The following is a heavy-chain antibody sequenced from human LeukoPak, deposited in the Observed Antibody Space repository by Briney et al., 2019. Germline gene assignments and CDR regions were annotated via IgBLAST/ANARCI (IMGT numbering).Heavy chain of an antibody. J-gene: IGHJ6*03. Sequence: SETLSLTCAVSGGSISSSNWWSWVRQPPGKGLEWIGEIYHSGSTNYNPSLKSRVTISVDKSKNQFSLNLRSVTAADTAVYYCARIGPLFYGSGSYLNMDVWGKGTTVTISS. D-gene: IGHD3-10*01. V-gene: IGHV4-4*02. CDR2: IYHSGST. CDR1: GGSISSSNW. CDR3: ARIGPLFYGSGSYLNMDV.